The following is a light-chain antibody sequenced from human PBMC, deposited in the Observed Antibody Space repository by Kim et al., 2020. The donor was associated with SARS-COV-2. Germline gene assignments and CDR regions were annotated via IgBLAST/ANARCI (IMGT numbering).Light chain of an antibody. J-gene: IGKJ5*01. Sequence: SLSPGEGATLPCRAIQSVGDFLAWYQQRPGQAPRLLIYDVSKRATGIPTRFRGSGSGTDFTLTVSTLEPEDFALYYCQRSSWPITFGQGTRLEIK. CDR1: QSVGDF. V-gene: IGKV3-11*01. CDR3: QRSSWPIT. CDR2: DVS.